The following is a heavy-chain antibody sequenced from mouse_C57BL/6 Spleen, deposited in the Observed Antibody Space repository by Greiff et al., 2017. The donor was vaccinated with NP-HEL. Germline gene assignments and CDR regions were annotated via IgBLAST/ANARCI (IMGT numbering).Heavy chain of an antibody. D-gene: IGHD4-1*01. CDR1: GFTFSNYW. Sequence: EVKLVESGGGLVQPGGSMKLSCVASGFTFSNYWMNWVRQSPEKGLEWVAQIRLKSDNYATHYAESVKGRFTISRDDSKSSVYLQMNNLRAEDTGIYYCTDWEGWYFDVWGTGTTVTVSS. V-gene: IGHV6-3*01. CDR3: TDWEGWYFDV. CDR2: IRLKSDNYAT. J-gene: IGHJ1*03.